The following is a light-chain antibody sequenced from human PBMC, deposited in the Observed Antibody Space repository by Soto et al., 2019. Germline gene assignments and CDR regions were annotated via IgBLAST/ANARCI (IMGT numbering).Light chain of an antibody. V-gene: IGKV3-20*01. CDR3: QQYGSSPIT. CDR2: GAS. J-gene: IGKJ5*01. Sequence: EMVLTQSPGTLSLSPGERVTLSCRASQSVISRYLAWYQQKPGQAPRLLIYGASSRATGIPDSFSGSGSGTDFTLTISRLEPEDFAVYYCQQYGSSPITFGQGTRLEIK. CDR1: QSVISRY.